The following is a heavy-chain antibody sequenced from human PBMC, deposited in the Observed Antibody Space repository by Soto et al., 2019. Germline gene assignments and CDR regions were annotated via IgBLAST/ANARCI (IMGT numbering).Heavy chain of an antibody. V-gene: IGHV1-69*12. CDR3: ARGGAGVPFAY. D-gene: IGHD3-10*01. J-gene: IGHJ4*02. Sequence: QVQLVQSGAEVKKPGSSVKVSCKASGGTFSSSAFNWVRQAPGQGLEWMGGIIPIFGTANYAQKFQGRVTIIANESKRTVYMELSSVRSDDTDVYSCARGGAGVPFAYWGQGTLVTVSS. CDR1: GGTFSSSA. CDR2: IIPIFGTA.